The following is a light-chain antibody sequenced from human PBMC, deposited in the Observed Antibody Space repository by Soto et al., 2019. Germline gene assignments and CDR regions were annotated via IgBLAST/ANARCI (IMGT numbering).Light chain of an antibody. J-gene: IGKJ4*01. V-gene: IGKV1-12*01. CDR3: QQTRRFPLT. CDR2: AAS. Sequence: DIQMTQSPSSVSASVGDRVTITCRASQGITSWLARYQQKPGRAPKLLIYAASSLQSGVPSRFSGSGSGRDFTLTSRSLQPEDFANCICQQTRRFPLTFGGGTKVEIK. CDR1: QGITSW.